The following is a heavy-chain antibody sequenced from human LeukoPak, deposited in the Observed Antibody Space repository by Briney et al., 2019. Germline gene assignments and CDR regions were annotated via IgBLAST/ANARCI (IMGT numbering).Heavy chain of an antibody. CDR3: ARAKVSDY. D-gene: IGHD1-14*01. CDR1: GFIFSNYW. CDR2: IKQDGSEK. V-gene: IGHV3-7*01. J-gene: IGHJ4*02. Sequence: GRSLTLSCAASGFIFSNYWMSWVRQAPGKGLEWEANIKQDGSEKFYVDSVKGRFTISRDNAKNSLYLQMNSLRAEDTAVYYCARAKVSDYWGQGTLVTVSS.